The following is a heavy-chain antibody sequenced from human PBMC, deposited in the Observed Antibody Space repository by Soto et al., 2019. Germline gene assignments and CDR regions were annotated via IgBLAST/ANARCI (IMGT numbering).Heavy chain of an antibody. J-gene: IGHJ4*02. CDR3: ARGGMVIIPTATAFDY. CDR1: GGSIITYY. Sequence: SETLSLTCTVSGGSIITYYCSCVRHPSLKGLEWIGRIYASGSTNYNPSLKSRVTMLVATSKNQFSLKLSSVTAADTAVYYCARGGMVIIPTATAFDYWGQGTLVTVSS. CDR2: IYASGST. V-gene: IGHV4-4*07. D-gene: IGHD2-2*01.